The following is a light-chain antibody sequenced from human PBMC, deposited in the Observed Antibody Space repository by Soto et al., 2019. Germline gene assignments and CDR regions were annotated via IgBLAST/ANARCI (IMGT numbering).Light chain of an antibody. CDR3: QETYNSPLT. CDR1: QNVRLY. J-gene: IGKJ1*01. CDR2: GAS. V-gene: IGKV1-39*01. Sequence: DIQMTQSPSALSASVGDRVTITCRASQNVRLYLNWFQQKPGKAPNLLIYGASSLRSGVPSRFSASGSGTVFTLTINSLQPEDFAVYYCQETYNSPLTFGQGTKVDIK.